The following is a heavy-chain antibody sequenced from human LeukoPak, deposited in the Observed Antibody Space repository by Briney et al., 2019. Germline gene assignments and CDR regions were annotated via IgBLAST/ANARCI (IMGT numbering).Heavy chain of an antibody. D-gene: IGHD5-12*01. V-gene: IGHV3-53*01. J-gene: IGHJ4*02. Sequence: GGSLRLSCAASGFTVSSNYMSWVRQAPGKGLEWVSVIYSGGSTYYADSVKGRFTISRDNSKNTLYLQMNSLRAEDTALYYCARERGSVGSYFDYWGQGTLVTVSS. CDR1: GFTVSSNY. CDR3: ARERGSVGSYFDY. CDR2: IYSGGST.